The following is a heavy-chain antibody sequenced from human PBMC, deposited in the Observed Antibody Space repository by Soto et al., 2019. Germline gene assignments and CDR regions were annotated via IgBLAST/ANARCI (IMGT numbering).Heavy chain of an antibody. CDR2: IYTSGTT. V-gene: IGHV4-4*07. CDR1: GGSIRSYY. Sequence: QVQLQQSGPGLVKPSETLSLTCTVSGGSIRSYYWSWLRQPAGKALEWIGRIYTSGTTNYNPSLKSRVTIFIDTSKNQFSLDLSSVTDADTAVYYCAREGSSGFGMDVWGQGTTVTVSS. CDR3: AREGSSGFGMDV. D-gene: IGHD6-25*01. J-gene: IGHJ6*02.